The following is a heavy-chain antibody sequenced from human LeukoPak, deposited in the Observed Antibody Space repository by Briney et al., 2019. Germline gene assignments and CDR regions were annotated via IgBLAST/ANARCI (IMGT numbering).Heavy chain of an antibody. Sequence: GGPLRLSCAASGFSFISYGMHWLRQAPGKGLEGVGVISDDGWSKDYADSVKRRFTISRDNYEDTLYPQEKSVRDEDTDVYYCAKRLPDYGVYVSYFDYWGQGTLVTVSS. CDR1: GFSFISYG. V-gene: IGHV3-30*18. D-gene: IGHD4-17*01. J-gene: IGHJ4*02. CDR3: AKRLPDYGVYVSYFDY. CDR2: ISDDGWSK.